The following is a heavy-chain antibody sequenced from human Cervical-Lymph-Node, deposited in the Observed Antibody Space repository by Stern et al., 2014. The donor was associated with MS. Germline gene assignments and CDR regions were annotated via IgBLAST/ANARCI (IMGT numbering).Heavy chain of an antibody. CDR2: ISAYNGNT. D-gene: IGHD3-10*01. J-gene: IGHJ6*02. Sequence: QMQLVQSGAEVKKPGASVKVSCKASGYTFTSYGISWVRQAPGQGLEWMGWISAYNGNTNYAQKLQGRVTMTTDTSTSTAYMELRSLRSDDTAVYYCARVLWFGELPPYYYGMGVWGQGTTVTVSS. V-gene: IGHV1-18*01. CDR1: GYTFTSYG. CDR3: ARVLWFGELPPYYYGMGV.